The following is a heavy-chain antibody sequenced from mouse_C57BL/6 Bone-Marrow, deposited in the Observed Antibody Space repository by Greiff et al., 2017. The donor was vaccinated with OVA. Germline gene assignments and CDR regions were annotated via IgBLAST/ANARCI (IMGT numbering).Heavy chain of an antibody. J-gene: IGHJ3*01. CDR1: GYTFTSYG. Sequence: VQLQQSGAELARPGASVKLSCKASGYTFTSYGISWVKQRTGQGLEWIGEIYPRSGNTYYNEKFKGKATLTADKSSSTAYMELRSLTSEDSAVYFCARDYYGSCPFAYWGQGTLVTVSA. V-gene: IGHV1-81*01. D-gene: IGHD1-1*01. CDR2: IYPRSGNT. CDR3: ARDYYGSCPFAY.